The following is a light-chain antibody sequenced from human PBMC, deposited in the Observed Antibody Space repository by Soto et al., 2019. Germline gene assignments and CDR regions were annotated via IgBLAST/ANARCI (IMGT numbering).Light chain of an antibody. CDR3: QQYNNWTLP. Sequence: IVMTQSPATLSVSPGERATLSCRASHRVSSYLAWYQQKPGQAHRLLTYATSTRATGIPARLSGSGSGTEFTLTISSLQSEDFAVYYCQQYNNWTLPFGGGTKVDIX. CDR1: HRVSSY. J-gene: IGKJ4*01. V-gene: IGKV3-15*01. CDR2: ATS.